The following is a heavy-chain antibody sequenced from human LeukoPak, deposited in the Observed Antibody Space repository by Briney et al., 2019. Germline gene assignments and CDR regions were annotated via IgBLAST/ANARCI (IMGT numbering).Heavy chain of an antibody. CDR2: ISDRGGST. J-gene: IGHJ4*02. CDR3: AKGVAGWGKNYFDH. Sequence: GGSLRLSCAASEFTFNNYAMSRVRQAPGKGLEWVSGISDRGGSTYYADSVKGRFTISRDNSKNTLYLQMSSLRAEDTAVYYCAKGVAGWGKNYFDHWGQGTLVTVSS. D-gene: IGHD3-16*01. V-gene: IGHV3-23*01. CDR1: EFTFNNYA.